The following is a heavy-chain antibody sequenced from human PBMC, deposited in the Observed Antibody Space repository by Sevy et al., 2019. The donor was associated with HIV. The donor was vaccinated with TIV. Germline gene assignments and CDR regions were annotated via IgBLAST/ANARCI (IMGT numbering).Heavy chain of an antibody. CDR2: IYYSGST. CDR1: GGSISSYY. CDR3: ARVCHRYCSSTSCYAESWFDP. D-gene: IGHD2-2*01. V-gene: IGHV4-59*13. J-gene: IGHJ5*02. Sequence: SETLSLTCTVSGGSISSYYWSWIRQPPGKGLEWIGYIYYSGSTNYNPSLKSRVTISVDTSKNQFSLKLSSVTAADTAVYYCARVCHRYCSSTSCYAESWFDPWGQGTLDTVSS.